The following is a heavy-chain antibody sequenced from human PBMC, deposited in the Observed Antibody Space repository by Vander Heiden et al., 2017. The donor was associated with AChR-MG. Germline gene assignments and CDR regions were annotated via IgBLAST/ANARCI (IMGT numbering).Heavy chain of an antibody. D-gene: IGHD2-15*01. J-gene: IGHJ4*02. CDR2: ISSSSSDI. CDR1: EFSFNTDS. CDR3: ARDFGRSF. Sequence: EVQLVESGGGLVKPGGALKLTCAASEFSFNTDSMNWVRHAPGKGLEWVSSISSSSSDIYYADSVKGRFTISRDNAKNSLYLQMNSLRAEDTAVYYCARDFGRSFWGQGTLVTVSS. V-gene: IGHV3-21*01.